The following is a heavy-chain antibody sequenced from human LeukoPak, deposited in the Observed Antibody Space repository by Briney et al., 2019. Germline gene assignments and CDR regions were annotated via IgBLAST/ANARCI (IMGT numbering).Heavy chain of an antibody. Sequence: GGSLRLSCAASGFTFSSYATSWVRQAPGKGLEWFSAISGSGGSTYYADSVKGRFTISRDNSKNTLYLQMNSLRAEDTAVYYCAICGGDCYYFDYWGQGTLVTVSS. D-gene: IGHD2-21*01. V-gene: IGHV3-23*01. J-gene: IGHJ4*02. CDR2: ISGSGGST. CDR1: GFTFSSYA. CDR3: AICGGDCYYFDY.